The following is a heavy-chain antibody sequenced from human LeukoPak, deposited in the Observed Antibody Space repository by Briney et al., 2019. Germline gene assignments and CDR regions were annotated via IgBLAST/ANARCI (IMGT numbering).Heavy chain of an antibody. V-gene: IGHV3-43*01. CDR2: ISWDGGST. D-gene: IGHD2-8*01. J-gene: IGHJ6*03. CDR3: AKDEGMDYYYYMDV. Sequence: PGGSLRLSCAASGFTFDGYTMHWVRQAPGKGLEWVSLISWDGGSTYYADSVKGRFTISRDNSKNSLYLQMNSLRTEDTALYYCAKDEGMDYYYYMDVWGKGTTVTVSS. CDR1: GFTFDGYT.